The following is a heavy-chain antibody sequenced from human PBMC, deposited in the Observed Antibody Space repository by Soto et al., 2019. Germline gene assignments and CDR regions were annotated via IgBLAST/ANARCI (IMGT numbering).Heavy chain of an antibody. CDR2: INPNSGGT. Sequence: ASVKVSCKASGYTFTGYYMHWVRQAPGQGLEWMGWINPNSGGTNYAQKFQGWVTMTRDTSISTAYMELSRLRSDDTAVYYCARTPQVPGIAAAGTVFYFDYWGQGTLVTVSS. CDR3: ARTPQVPGIAAAGTVFYFDY. J-gene: IGHJ4*02. CDR1: GYTFTGYY. D-gene: IGHD6-13*01. V-gene: IGHV1-2*04.